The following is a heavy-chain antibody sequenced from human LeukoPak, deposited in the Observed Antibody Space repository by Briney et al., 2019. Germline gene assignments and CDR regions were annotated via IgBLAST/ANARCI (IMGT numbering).Heavy chain of an antibody. V-gene: IGHV1-18*01. D-gene: IGHD3-22*01. CDR3: ARVWGYYYDSSGYSDFDY. CDR1: GYTFTTYG. CDR2: ISAYNGNT. J-gene: IGHJ4*02. Sequence: GESLRISCKASGYTFTTYGITWVRQAPGQGLEWMGWISAYNGNTNYAQKFQGRVTMTIDTSTSTAYMELRSLKSDDTAVYYCARVWGYYYDSSGYSDFDYWGQGTLVTVSS.